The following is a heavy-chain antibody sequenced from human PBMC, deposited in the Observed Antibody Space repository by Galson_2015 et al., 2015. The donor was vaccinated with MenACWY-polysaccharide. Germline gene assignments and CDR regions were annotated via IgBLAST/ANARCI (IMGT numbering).Heavy chain of an antibody. CDR2: IKRTTDGGTV. J-gene: IGHJ4*02. CDR1: GFTFSSAS. Sequence: SLRLSCAASGFTFSSASMNWVRQAPGKGLEWVGRIKRTTDGGTVGYAAPVRGRFTVSRDDSKNKLYLQMNSLRTEDTAVYYCGYSSETYYNFWGQGTLVTVSS. D-gene: IGHD3-10*01. CDR3: GYSSETYYNF. V-gene: IGHV3-15*01.